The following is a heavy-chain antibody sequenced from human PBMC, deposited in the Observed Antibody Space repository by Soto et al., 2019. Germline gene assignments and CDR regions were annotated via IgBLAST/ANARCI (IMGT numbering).Heavy chain of an antibody. CDR2: IDYSGST. CDR1: GGSISSYY. CDR3: ARRYGGNFDY. J-gene: IGHJ4*02. D-gene: IGHD3-16*01. V-gene: IGHV4-59*01. Sequence: QVQLQESGPGLVKPSETLSLTCTVSGGSISSYYWRWIRQPPGKGLESIGYIDYSGSTNYNPSLKIRCTISVDTAANQFALKLLSVTAADTAVYHCARRYGGNFDYRGQGTLVTVSS.